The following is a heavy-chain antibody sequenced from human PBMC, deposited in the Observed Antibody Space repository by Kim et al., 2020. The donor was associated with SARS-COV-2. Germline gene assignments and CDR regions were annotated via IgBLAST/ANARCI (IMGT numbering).Heavy chain of an antibody. J-gene: IGHJ4*01. Sequence: SVRGRFTIFRDNSKNTLFLQVNSLRAEDTAIYYCAKGGMVRGVNPYYFDYWGHGTLVTVSS. D-gene: IGHD3-10*01. V-gene: IGHV3-23*01. CDR3: AKGGMVRGVNPYYFDY.